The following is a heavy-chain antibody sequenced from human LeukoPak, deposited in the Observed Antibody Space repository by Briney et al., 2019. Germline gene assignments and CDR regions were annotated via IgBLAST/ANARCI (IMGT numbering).Heavy chain of an antibody. CDR3: ARGNYYDSSGYYYGGGDY. CDR1: GYTFTSYG. CDR2: MNPNSGNA. D-gene: IGHD3-22*01. J-gene: IGHJ4*02. Sequence: ASVKVSCKASGYTFTSYGINWVRQATGQGLEWMGWMNPNSGNAGYAQKFQGRVTMTRNTSISTAYMELSSLRSEDTAVYYCARGNYYDSSGYYYGGGDYWGQGTLVTVSS. V-gene: IGHV1-8*02.